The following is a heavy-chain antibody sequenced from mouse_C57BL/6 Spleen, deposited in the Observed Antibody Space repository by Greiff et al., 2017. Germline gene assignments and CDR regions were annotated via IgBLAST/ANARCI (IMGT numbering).Heavy chain of an antibody. CDR2: IHPSDSDT. D-gene: IGHD1-1*01. Sequence: QVHVKQPGAELVKPGASVKVSCKASGYTFTSYWMHWVKQRPGQGLEWIGRIHPSDSDTNYNQKFKGKATLTVDKSSSTAYMQLSSLTSEDSAVYYCAISHYYGSSYVPSYYAMDYWGQGTSVTVSS. V-gene: IGHV1-74*01. J-gene: IGHJ4*01. CDR3: AISHYYGSSYVPSYYAMDY. CDR1: GYTFTSYW.